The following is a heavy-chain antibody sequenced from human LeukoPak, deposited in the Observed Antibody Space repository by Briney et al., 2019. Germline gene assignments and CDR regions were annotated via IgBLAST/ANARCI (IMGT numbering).Heavy chain of an antibody. J-gene: IGHJ4*02. Sequence: SQTLSLTCTVSGGSISSGSYYWSWIRQPAGKGLEWIGRIYTSGSTNYNPSLKSRVTISVDTSKNQFSLKLSSVTAADTAVYYCARETYDSNGLDYWGQGTLVTVSS. D-gene: IGHD3-22*01. CDR1: GGSISSGSYY. CDR3: ARETYDSNGLDY. V-gene: IGHV4-61*02. CDR2: IYTSGST.